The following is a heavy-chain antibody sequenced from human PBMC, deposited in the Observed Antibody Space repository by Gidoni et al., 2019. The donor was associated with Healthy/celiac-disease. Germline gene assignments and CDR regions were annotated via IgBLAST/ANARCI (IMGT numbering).Heavy chain of an antibody. D-gene: IGHD7-27*01. J-gene: IGHJ3*02. Sequence: EVQLVESGGGLVKPGGCLRLSCAASGFTFSSYSISWVRQAPGKGLEWVSSSSSSSSYIYYADSVKGRFTISRDNAKNSLYLQMNSLRAEDTAVYYCARDRGTGLDAFDIWGQGTMVTVSS. CDR2: SSSSSSYI. V-gene: IGHV3-21*01. CDR3: ARDRGTGLDAFDI. CDR1: GFTFSSYS.